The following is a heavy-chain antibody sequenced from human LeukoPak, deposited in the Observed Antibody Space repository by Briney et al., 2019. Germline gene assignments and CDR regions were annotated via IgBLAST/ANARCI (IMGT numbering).Heavy chain of an antibody. D-gene: IGHD4-17*01. Sequence: GRSLRLSCAASGFTFSSYGMHWVRQAPGKGLEWVAVIWYDGSNKYYADSVKGRFTISRHNSKSTLYLQMNSLRAEDTAVYYCARLARGDDPGAFDIWGQGTMVTVSS. J-gene: IGHJ3*02. CDR2: IWYDGSNK. CDR1: GFTFSSYG. V-gene: IGHV3-33*01. CDR3: ARLARGDDPGAFDI.